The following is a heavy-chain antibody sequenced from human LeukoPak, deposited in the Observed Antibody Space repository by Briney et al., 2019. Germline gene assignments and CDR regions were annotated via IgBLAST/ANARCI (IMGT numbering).Heavy chain of an antibody. Sequence: PSETLSLTCTVSGASINSYYLTWIRQPAGKGLEWIGRVFSDGATDYNPSLQSRVTMSLDTSKNQVSLKLSSVAAADTAVYYCARTFCSGGNCFHFDYWGQGTLVTVSS. J-gene: IGHJ4*02. CDR3: ARTFCSGGNCFHFDY. V-gene: IGHV4-4*07. CDR1: GASINSYY. CDR2: VFSDGAT. D-gene: IGHD2-15*01.